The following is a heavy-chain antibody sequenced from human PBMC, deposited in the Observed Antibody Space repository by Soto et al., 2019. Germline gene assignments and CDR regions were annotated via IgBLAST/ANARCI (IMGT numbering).Heavy chain of an antibody. CDR3: AHRGLYSGYDPADPLPGGFDI. D-gene: IGHD3-22*01. CDR1: GFSLSTSGVG. V-gene: IGHV2-5*02. Sequence: QITLKESGPTLVKPTQTLTLTCTFSGFSLSTSGVGVGWIRQPPGKALEWLALIYWDDDKRYSPSLKSRLTITKDTSKNQVVLTMTNMDPVDTATYYCAHRGLYSGYDPADPLPGGFDIWGQGTMVTVSS. J-gene: IGHJ3*02. CDR2: IYWDDDK.